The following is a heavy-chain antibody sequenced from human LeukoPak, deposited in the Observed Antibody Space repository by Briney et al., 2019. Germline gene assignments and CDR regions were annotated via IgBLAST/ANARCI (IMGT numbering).Heavy chain of an antibody. Sequence: GGSLRPSCAASGFTFSNYWVHWVRQAPGKGLEWVAVVWYDGSNKYYADSVKGRFTISRDNSKNTLYLQMNSLRAEDTAVYYCAKDMDGSGRHLDYWGQGTLVTVSS. CDR3: AKDMDGSGRHLDY. V-gene: IGHV3-33*06. J-gene: IGHJ4*02. CDR1: GFTFSNYW. D-gene: IGHD3-10*01. CDR2: VWYDGSNK.